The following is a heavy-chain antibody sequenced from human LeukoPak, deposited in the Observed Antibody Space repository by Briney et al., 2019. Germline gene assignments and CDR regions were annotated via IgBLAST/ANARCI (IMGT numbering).Heavy chain of an antibody. J-gene: IGHJ4*02. CDR3: TKDMQSHGAGSYYLDH. CDR2: IKQDGSEK. V-gene: IGHV3-7*03. D-gene: IGHD3-10*01. Sequence: PGGSLRLSCAAAGFTLSNYWMSWVRQAPGRGPEWVANIKQDGSEKNYVDSVKGRFTISRDNAKNSLFLQMNSLRSDDTALYYCTKDMQSHGAGSYYLDHWGQGTLVTVSS. CDR1: GFTLSNYW.